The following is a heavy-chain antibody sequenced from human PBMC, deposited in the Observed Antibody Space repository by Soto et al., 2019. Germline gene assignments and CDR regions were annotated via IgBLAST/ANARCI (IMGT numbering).Heavy chain of an antibody. CDR2: INHSGST. V-gene: IGHV4-34*01. D-gene: IGHD7-27*01. Sequence: QVQLQQWGAGLLKPSETLSLTCAVYGGSFSGYYWSWIRQPPGKGLEWIGEINHSGSTNYNPSLKSRVTISVDTSKNQFSLKLSSVTAADTAVYYCARAWGHAADIWGQGTMVTVS. CDR3: ARAWGHAADI. J-gene: IGHJ3*02. CDR1: GGSFSGYY.